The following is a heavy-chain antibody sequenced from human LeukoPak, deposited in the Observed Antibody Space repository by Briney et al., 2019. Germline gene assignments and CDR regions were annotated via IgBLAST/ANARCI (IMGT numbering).Heavy chain of an antibody. CDR2: ISHSGTT. V-gene: IGHV4-30-2*01. D-gene: IGHD3-22*01. CDR3: ARGAGYDSSGYIPGY. Sequence: SQTLSLTCTVSGVSISSGGYYWTWIRQPPGKGLEWIGYISHSGTTYYNPSLRSGVTISVDRSKNHFSLRLSSVTAADTAIYYCARGAGYDSSGYIPGYWGQGTLVTVSS. J-gene: IGHJ4*02. CDR1: GVSISSGGYY.